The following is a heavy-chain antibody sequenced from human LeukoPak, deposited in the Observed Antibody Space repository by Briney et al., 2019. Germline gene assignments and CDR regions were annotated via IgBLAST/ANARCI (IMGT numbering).Heavy chain of an antibody. D-gene: IGHD3-10*01. CDR1: GGTFSSSA. V-gene: IGHV1-69*04. CDR3: ARASSGSSSYY. J-gene: IGHJ4*02. Sequence: ASVKVSCKASGGTFSSSAISWVRQAPGQGLEWMGRIIPILGIANYAQKFQGRVTITADKSTSTAYMELSSLRSEDTAVYYCARASSGSSSYYWGQGTLVTVSS. CDR2: IIPILGIA.